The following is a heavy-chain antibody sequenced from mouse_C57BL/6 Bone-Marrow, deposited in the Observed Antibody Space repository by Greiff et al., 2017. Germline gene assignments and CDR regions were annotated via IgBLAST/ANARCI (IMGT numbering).Heavy chain of an antibody. D-gene: IGHD1-1*02. CDR1: GYTFTDYY. V-gene: IGHV1-26*01. CDR3: ARGWLPHYYAMDY. CDR2: INPNNGGT. J-gene: IGHJ2*01. Sequence: EVQLQQSGPELVKPGASVKISCKASGYTFTDYYMNWVKQSHGKSLEWIGDINPNNGGTSYNQKFKGKATLTVDKSSSTAYMELRSLTSEDSAVYYCARGWLPHYYAMDYWGQGTTLTVSS.